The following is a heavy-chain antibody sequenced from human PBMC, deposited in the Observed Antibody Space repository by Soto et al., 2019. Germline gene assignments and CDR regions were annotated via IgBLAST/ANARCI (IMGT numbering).Heavy chain of an antibody. CDR1: GFTFSSYS. CDR2: ISSSSSYI. V-gene: IGHV3-21*01. J-gene: IGHJ4*02. Sequence: GSLRLSCAASGFTFSSYSMNWVRQAPGKGLEWVSSISSSSSYIYYADSVKGRFTISRDNAKNSLYLQMNSLRAEDTAVYYCARASAAGTLWADYWGQGTLVTVSS. D-gene: IGHD6-13*01. CDR3: ARASAAGTLWADY.